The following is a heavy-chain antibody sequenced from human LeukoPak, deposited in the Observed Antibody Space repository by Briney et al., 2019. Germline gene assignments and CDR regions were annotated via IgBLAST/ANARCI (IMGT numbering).Heavy chain of an antibody. CDR3: AKEGTSSVATPYADY. J-gene: IGHJ4*02. D-gene: IGHD5-12*01. CDR1: GFTFSSYT. Sequence: PGGSLRLSCAASGFTFSSYTMSWVRQAPGKGLEWVSAISGSGGTTYYADSVKGRFTISRGNSKNTLYLQMNSLRAEDTAVYYCAKEGTSSVATPYADYWGQGTLVTVSS. V-gene: IGHV3-23*01. CDR2: ISGSGGTT.